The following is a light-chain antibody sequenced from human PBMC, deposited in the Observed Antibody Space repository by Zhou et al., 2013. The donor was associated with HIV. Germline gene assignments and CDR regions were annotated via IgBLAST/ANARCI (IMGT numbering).Light chain of an antibody. CDR3: QQYHNWPPALT. CDR2: DAS. V-gene: IGKV3-15*01. CDR1: QSVSSS. J-gene: IGKJ4*01. Sequence: EIVLTQSPATLSLSPGERATLSCRASQSVSSSLAWYQQKPGQAPRLLIYDASTRATGVPARFSGSGSWTEFTLTISTMQSEDFAVYYCQQYHNWPPALTFGGGTEVEIK.